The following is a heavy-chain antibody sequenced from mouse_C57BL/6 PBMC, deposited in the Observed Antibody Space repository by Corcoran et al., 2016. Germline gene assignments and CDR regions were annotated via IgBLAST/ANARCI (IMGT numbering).Heavy chain of an antibody. Sequence: QVTLKESGPGILQSSQTLSLTCSFSGFSLSTSGMGVSWLRQPSGKGLEWLAHIYWDDDKRYNPSLKSRLTISKDTSRNQVFLRITSVDTADTATYYCARGLYRLSFAYWGQGTLVTVSA. V-gene: IGHV8-12*01. CDR1: GFSLSTSGMG. CDR3: ARGLYRLSFAY. CDR2: IYWDDDK. J-gene: IGHJ3*01.